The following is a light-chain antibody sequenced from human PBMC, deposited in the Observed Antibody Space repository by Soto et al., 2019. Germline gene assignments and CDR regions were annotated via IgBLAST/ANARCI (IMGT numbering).Light chain of an antibody. Sequence: EIVLTQSPGTLSLSPGERATLSCRASQSVRSNYLAWYQQKPGQAPRLLIYGASSRATGIPDRFSGSGSGTDFTLTISRLEPEDFAVYYCQQYGRSLTFGQGTRLEIK. CDR1: QSVRSNY. CDR2: GAS. CDR3: QQYGRSLT. V-gene: IGKV3-20*01. J-gene: IGKJ5*01.